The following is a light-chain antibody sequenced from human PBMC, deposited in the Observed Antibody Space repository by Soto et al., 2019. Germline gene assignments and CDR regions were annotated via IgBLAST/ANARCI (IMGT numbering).Light chain of an antibody. CDR1: SSDVGVYNY. V-gene: IGLV2-11*01. CDR2: DVS. CDR3: CSFAGSYTVWV. Sequence: QSALTQPRSVSGSPGQSVTISCTGTSSDVGVYNYVSWYQQYPGKAPKLLIYDVSKRPSGVPDRFSGSKSGNTASLTISGLQAEDEADYYCCSFAGSYTVWVFGGGTKLTVL. J-gene: IGLJ3*02.